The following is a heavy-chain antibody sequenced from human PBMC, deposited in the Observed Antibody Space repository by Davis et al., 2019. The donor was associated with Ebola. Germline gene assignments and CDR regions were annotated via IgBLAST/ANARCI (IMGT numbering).Heavy chain of an antibody. Sequence: SVKVSCKASGGTFSSYALSWVRQAPGQGLEWMGGIIPIFGTANYAQKFQGRVTITADKSTSTAYMELSSLRSEDTAVYYCARHTDFGVVTSFDYWGQGTLVTVSS. CDR1: GGTFSSYA. CDR2: IIPIFGTA. D-gene: IGHD3-3*01. V-gene: IGHV1-69*06. CDR3: ARHTDFGVVTSFDY. J-gene: IGHJ4*02.